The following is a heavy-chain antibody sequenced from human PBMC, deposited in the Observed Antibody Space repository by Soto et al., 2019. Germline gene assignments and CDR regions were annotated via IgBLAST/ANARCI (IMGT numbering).Heavy chain of an antibody. J-gene: IGHJ4*02. V-gene: IGHV4-4*07. CDR1: GASITGSSY. CDR3: ARGMTPPGAPAWYYFDS. CDR2: FSLSGTT. Sequence: QVQLQESGPGLMKPSETLSLTCTVSGASITGSSYWSWIRQPAGKGLEWIGRFSLSGTTNYNPSLRSRVTMSADVSKNQLSLRLTSVTAADTALYYCARGMTPPGAPAWYYFDSWGQGTLVTVSS. D-gene: IGHD2-8*02.